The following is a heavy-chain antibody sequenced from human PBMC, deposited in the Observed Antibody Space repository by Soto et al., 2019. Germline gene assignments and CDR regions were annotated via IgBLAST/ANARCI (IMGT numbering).Heavy chain of an antibody. V-gene: IGHV3-33*01. J-gene: IGHJ4*02. D-gene: IGHD3-3*01. Sequence: GGSLRLSCAASGFTFSSYGMHWVRQAPGKGLEWVAVIWYDGSNKYYADSVKGRFTISRDNSKNTLYLQMNSLRAEDMAVYYCARANYDFWSGYGIFDYWGQGTLVTVSS. CDR1: GFTFSSYG. CDR2: IWYDGSNK. CDR3: ARANYDFWSGYGIFDY.